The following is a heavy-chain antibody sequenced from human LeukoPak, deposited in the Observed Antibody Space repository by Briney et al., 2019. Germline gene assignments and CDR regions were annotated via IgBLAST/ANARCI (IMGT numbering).Heavy chain of an antibody. J-gene: IGHJ4*02. V-gene: IGHV4-39*07. CDR1: GGSISSSSYY. CDR2: INHSGST. CDR3: ARGWQQIDY. D-gene: IGHD6-13*01. Sequence: SETLSLTCTVSGGSISSSSYYWGWIRQPPGKGLEWIGEINHSGSTNYNPSLKSRVTISVDTSKNQFSLKLSSVTAADTAVYYCARGWQQIDYWGQGTLVTVSS.